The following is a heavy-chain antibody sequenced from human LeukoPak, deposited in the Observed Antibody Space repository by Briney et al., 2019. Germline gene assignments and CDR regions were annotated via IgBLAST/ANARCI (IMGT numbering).Heavy chain of an antibody. J-gene: IGHJ2*01. Sequence: EASVTVSCTASGYTFTSYYMHWVRQAPGQGLEWMGIINPSGGSTSYAQKFQGRVTMIRDTSTSTVYMELSSLRSEDTAVYYCARLGERDWYFDLWGRGTLVTVSS. V-gene: IGHV1-46*01. CDR1: GYTFTSYY. CDR3: ARLGERDWYFDL. D-gene: IGHD1-26*01. CDR2: INPSGGST.